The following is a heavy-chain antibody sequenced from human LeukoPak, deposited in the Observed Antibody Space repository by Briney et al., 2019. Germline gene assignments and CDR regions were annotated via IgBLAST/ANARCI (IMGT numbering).Heavy chain of an antibody. CDR1: GYTFTGYY. Sequence: GASVKVSCKASGYTFTGYYLYWVRQAPGQGLEWMGRINPNSGGTNYAQKFQGRVTMTRDTSISTAYMELSSLRSDDTAVFYCARRIAAAGHFDYWGRGTLVTVSS. V-gene: IGHV1-2*06. D-gene: IGHD6-13*01. J-gene: IGHJ4*02. CDR3: ARRIAAAGHFDY. CDR2: INPNSGGT.